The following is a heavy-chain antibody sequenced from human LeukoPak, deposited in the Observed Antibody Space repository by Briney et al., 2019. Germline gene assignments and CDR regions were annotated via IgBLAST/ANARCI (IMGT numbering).Heavy chain of an antibody. D-gene: IGHD2-2*01. J-gene: IGHJ6*02. V-gene: IGHV7-4-1*02. Sequence: SVQVSCMASVYTFTNYAMHWLRQAPGQGLEWMGWINTNTGNPRYAQGFTGRFVFSLDTSVSTAYLQISSLKAEDTAVYYCARVRCSSARCYGHNGMDVWGQGTTVTVSS. CDR2: INTNTGNP. CDR1: VYTFTNYA. CDR3: ARVRCSSARCYGHNGMDV.